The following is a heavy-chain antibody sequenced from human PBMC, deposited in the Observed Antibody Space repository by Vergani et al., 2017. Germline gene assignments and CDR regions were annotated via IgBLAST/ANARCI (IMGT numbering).Heavy chain of an antibody. D-gene: IGHD6-6*01. J-gene: IGHJ4*02. V-gene: IGHV4-39*01. CDR1: GGSISSSSYY. CDR2: IYYSGST. CDR3: AKQLVGYFDY. Sequence: QLQLQESGPGLVKPSETLSLTCTVSGGSISSSSYYWGWIRQPPGKGLEWIGSIYYSGSTYYNPSLKGRVTISVDTSKNQFSLKLSSVTAADTAVYYCAKQLVGYFDYWGQGTLVTVSS.